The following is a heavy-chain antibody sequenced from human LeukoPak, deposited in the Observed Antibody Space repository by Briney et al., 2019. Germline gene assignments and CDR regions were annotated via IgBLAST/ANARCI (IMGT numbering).Heavy chain of an antibody. CDR3: ARERLLKAGAFDI. Sequence: SETLSLTCTVSGGSISSYYWSWIRQPPGKGLEWIGYIYYSGSTNYNPSLKSRVTISVDTSKNQFSLKLSSVTAADTAVYYCARERLLKAGAFDIWGQGTMVTVSS. CDR2: IYYSGST. D-gene: IGHD2-15*01. CDR1: GGSISSYY. V-gene: IGHV4-59*01. J-gene: IGHJ3*02.